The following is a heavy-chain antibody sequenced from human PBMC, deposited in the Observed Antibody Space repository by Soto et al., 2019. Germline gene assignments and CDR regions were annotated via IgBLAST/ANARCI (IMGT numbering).Heavy chain of an antibody. J-gene: IGHJ4*02. CDR1: GFTFNNYA. CDR3: AKLGSSSWSPHYYFDY. CDR2: ITDSGDDT. Sequence: EVQLLESGGGLVQPGGSLRLSCAASGFTFNNYAMGWVRQAPGKGLEWVSAITDSGDDTYYIDSVKGRFTISRDNSKSTLYLQMNSLRAKYTPIYYCAKLGSSSWSPHYYFDYWGQGTLVTVSS. D-gene: IGHD2-2*01. V-gene: IGHV3-23*01.